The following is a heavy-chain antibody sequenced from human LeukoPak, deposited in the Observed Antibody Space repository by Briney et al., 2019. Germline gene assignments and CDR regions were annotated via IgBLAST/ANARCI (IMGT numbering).Heavy chain of an antibody. D-gene: IGHD1/OR15-1a*01. CDR1: GFIVSSNY. CDR2: IYSGGST. J-gene: IGHJ4*02. V-gene: IGHV3-53*01. CDR3: ARGQNIPA. Sequence: EGSLRLSCAASGFIVSSNYMNWVRQAPGKGLEWVSVIYSGGSTYYADSVKGRFTISRDNSKNTLYLQMNSLRAEDTAVYYCARGQNIPAWGRGTQVTVSS.